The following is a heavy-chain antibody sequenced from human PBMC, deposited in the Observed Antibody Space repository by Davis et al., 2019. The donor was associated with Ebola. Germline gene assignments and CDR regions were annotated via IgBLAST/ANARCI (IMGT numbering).Heavy chain of an antibody. CDR1: GGSISSSSYY. J-gene: IGHJ4*02. D-gene: IGHD5-24*01. Sequence: PSETLSLTCTVSGGSISSSSYYWGWIRQPPGKGLEWIGSIYYSGSTYYNPSLKSRVTISVDTSKNQFSLKLSSVTAADTAVYYCASGLQLHYWGQGTLVTVSS. CDR2: IYYSGST. V-gene: IGHV4-39*01. CDR3: ASGLQLHY.